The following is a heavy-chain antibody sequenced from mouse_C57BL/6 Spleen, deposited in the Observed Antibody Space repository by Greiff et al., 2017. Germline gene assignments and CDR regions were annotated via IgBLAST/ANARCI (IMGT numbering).Heavy chain of an antibody. CDR3: ASITTVVPY. CDR1: GYTFTSYW. CDR2: IHPNSGST. Sequence: QVHVKQPGAELVKPGASVKLSCKASGYTFTSYWMHWVKQRPGQGLEWIGMIHPNSGSTNYNEKFKSKATLTVDKSSSTAYMQLSSLTSEDSAVYYCASITTVVPYWGQGTLVTVSA. J-gene: IGHJ3*01. D-gene: IGHD1-1*01. V-gene: IGHV1-64*01.